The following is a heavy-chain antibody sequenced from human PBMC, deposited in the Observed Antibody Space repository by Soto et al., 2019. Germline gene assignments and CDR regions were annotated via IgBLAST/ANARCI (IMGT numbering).Heavy chain of an antibody. J-gene: IGHJ4*02. CDR2: IDPSDSYV. Sequence: GESLKISCQASGYTFTNYYIAWVRQVPGKGLEWMGRIDPSDSYVKYSPSFEGHVTMSVDKSISTAFLQWSRLEASDTAMYFCAIPLARATPFDYWGQGSLVTVSS. CDR1: GYTFTNYY. D-gene: IGHD1-26*01. CDR3: AIPLARATPFDY. V-gene: IGHV5-10-1*01.